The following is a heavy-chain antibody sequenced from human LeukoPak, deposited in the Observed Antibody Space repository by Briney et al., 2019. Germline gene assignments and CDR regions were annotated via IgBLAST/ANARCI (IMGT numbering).Heavy chain of an antibody. J-gene: IGHJ5*02. Sequence: GASVKVSCKASGYTFTSYGISWVRQAPGQGLEWMGWISAYNGNTNYAQKLQGRVTMTTDTSTSTAYMELRSLRSDDTAVYYCARVEWAVAAQGGWFDPWGQGTLVTVSS. V-gene: IGHV1-18*01. CDR2: ISAYNGNT. D-gene: IGHD6-19*01. CDR1: GYTFTSYG. CDR3: ARVEWAVAAQGGWFDP.